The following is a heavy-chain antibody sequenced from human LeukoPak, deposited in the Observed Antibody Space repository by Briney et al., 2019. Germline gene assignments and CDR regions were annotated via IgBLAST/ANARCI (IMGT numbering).Heavy chain of an antibody. CDR1: RGSISSSSYY. J-gene: IGHJ4*02. CDR2: IYYSGST. D-gene: IGHD1-26*01. V-gene: IGHV4-39*01. CDR3: ARASGNYHFDY. Sequence: SETLSLTCTVSRGSISSSSYYWGWIRQPPGKGLEWIGSIYYSGSTYYNPSLKSRVTISVDTSKNQFSLKLSSVTAADTAVYSCARASGNYHFDYWGQGTLVTVSS.